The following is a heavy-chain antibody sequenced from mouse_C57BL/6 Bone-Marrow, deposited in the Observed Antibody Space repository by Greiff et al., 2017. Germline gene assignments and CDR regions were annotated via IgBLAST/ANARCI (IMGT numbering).Heavy chain of an antibody. D-gene: IGHD2-3*01. CDR3: ARVDGYWYYFDY. J-gene: IGHJ2*01. Sequence: EVQVVESGGDLVKPGGSLKLSCAASGFTFSSYGMSWVRQTPDKRLEWVATISSGGSYTYYPDSVKGRFTISRDNAKNTLYLQMSSLKSEDTAMYYCARVDGYWYYFDYGGRGTTLTVSS. CDR2: ISSGGSYT. V-gene: IGHV5-6*01. CDR1: GFTFSSYG.